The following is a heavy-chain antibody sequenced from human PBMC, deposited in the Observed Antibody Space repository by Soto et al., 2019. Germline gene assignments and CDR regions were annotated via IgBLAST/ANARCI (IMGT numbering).Heavy chain of an antibody. CDR3: AREYDFWSGYYDY. V-gene: IGHV3-7*01. CDR2: IKQDGRET. D-gene: IGHD3-3*01. J-gene: IGHJ4*02. Sequence: GGSLRLAWAAAGFTLSSYWMSWVRQAPGKGLEWVATIKQDGRETYYGDSVKGRFTIYRDNAKNSLYLQFNSLRAADTALYSCAREYDFWSGYYDYWGQGTLVTVSS. CDR1: GFTLSSYW.